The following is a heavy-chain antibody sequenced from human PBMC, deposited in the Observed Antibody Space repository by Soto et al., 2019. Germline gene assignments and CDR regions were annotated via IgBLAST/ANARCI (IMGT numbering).Heavy chain of an antibody. CDR1: GYAFTSYG. D-gene: IGHD3-22*01. CDR2: ISAYNGNT. Sequence: ASVKVSCKASGYAFTSYGISWVRQAPGQGLEWMGWISAYNGNTNYAQKHKGRVTMTTDESTSTAYMELSSLRSEDTAVYYCSISPEAPYYYDSSGYYYDAFDIWGQGTMVTVS. J-gene: IGHJ3*02. V-gene: IGHV1-18*01. CDR3: SISPEAPYYYDSSGYYYDAFDI.